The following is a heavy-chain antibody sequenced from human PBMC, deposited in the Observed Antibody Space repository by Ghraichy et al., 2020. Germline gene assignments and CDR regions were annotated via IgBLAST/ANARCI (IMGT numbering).Heavy chain of an antibody. CDR3: AREGGTANGAYEFDF. V-gene: IGHV4-59*12. J-gene: IGHJ4*02. CDR1: SGFITIFY. Sequence: SETLSLTCTVPSGFITIFYWSWIRQSPGKGLEWIGQISPSGNTNYNPSLKGRVTISPDSSKNQFSLKLTSVTAADTAVYYCAREGGTANGAYEFDFWGQGTLVTVSS. D-gene: IGHD4-17*01. CDR2: ISPSGNT.